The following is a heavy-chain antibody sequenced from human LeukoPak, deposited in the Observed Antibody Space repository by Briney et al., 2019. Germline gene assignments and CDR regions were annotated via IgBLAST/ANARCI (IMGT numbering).Heavy chain of an antibody. V-gene: IGHV4-4*07. J-gene: IGHJ4*02. CDR3: AWTTMTIFDY. Sequence: SETLSLTCTVSGGSISSFYWSWIRQPAGKGLEWIGRIYSSGSTNYNPSFKSRVTMSVDTSKNQLSLRLSSVTAADTAVYYCAWTTMTIFDYWGQGILVTVSS. CDR1: GGSISSFY. D-gene: IGHD4-17*01. CDR2: IYSSGST.